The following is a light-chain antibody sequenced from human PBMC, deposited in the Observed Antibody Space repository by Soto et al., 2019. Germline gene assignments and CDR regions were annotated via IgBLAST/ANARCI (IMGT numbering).Light chain of an antibody. V-gene: IGLV2-8*01. Sequence: QSALTQPPSASGSPGQSVTISCTGTSSDIGAYDYVSWYQQYPGKAPRLIIYEVCHRPSGVPDRFSGSKSGNTASLTVSGLQAEDEADYYCSSYAGNNNLGLFGGGTKVTVL. CDR3: SSYAGNNNLGL. CDR2: EVC. CDR1: SSDIGAYDY. J-gene: IGLJ2*01.